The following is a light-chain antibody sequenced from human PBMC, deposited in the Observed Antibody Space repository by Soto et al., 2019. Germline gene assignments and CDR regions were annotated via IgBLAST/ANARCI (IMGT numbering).Light chain of an antibody. CDR1: SGHTNYV. CDR3: QTWGTGIRV. Sequence: QPVLTQSPSASASLGASVKLTCTLSSGHTNYVIAWHQQQPEEGPRFLMKVISNGTHNKGDGIPDRFSGSSSGAERYLTISSLQSEDEADYYCQTWGTGIRVFGGGTQLTVL. CDR2: VISNGTH. J-gene: IGLJ3*02. V-gene: IGLV4-69*01.